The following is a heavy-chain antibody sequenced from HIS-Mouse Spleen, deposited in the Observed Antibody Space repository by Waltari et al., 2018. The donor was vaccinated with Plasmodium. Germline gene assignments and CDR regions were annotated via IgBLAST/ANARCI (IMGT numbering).Heavy chain of an antibody. CDR2: ISSSSSYI. Sequence: EVQLVESGGGLVKPGGSLRLYCAASGFTFSSYSMNCVRQAPGKGLEWVSSISSSSSYIYYADSVKGRFTISRDNAKNSLYLQMNSLRAEDTAVYYCARDTRLEVRSYWYFDLWGRGTLVTVSS. CDR1: GFTFSSYS. V-gene: IGHV3-21*01. J-gene: IGHJ2*01. CDR3: ARDTRLEVRSYWYFDL. D-gene: IGHD3-3*01.